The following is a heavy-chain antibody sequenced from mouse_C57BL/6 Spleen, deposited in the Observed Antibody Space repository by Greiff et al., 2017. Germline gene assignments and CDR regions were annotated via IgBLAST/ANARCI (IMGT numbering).Heavy chain of an antibody. CDR1: GYTFTSYW. CDR3: AKEVTGLDWYFEV. CDR2: INPSNGGT. V-gene: IGHV1-53*01. J-gene: IGHJ1*03. D-gene: IGHD4-1*01. Sequence: QVQLQQPGTELVKPGASVKLSCKASGYTFTSYWMHWVKQRPGQGLEWIGNINPSNGGTNYNEKFKSKATLTVDKSSSTAYMQLSSLTSEDSAVYDCAKEVTGLDWYFEVWGTGTTVTVSS.